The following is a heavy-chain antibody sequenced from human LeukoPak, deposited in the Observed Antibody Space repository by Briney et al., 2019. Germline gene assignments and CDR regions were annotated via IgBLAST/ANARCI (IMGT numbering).Heavy chain of an antibody. V-gene: IGHV1-3*01. CDR3: ARVAATAKNWFDP. J-gene: IGHJ5*02. CDR1: GYTFTSYA. CDR2: INAGNGNT. D-gene: IGHD1-14*01. Sequence: ASVKVSCKASGYTFTSYAMHWVRQAPGQRLEWMGWINAGNGNTKYSQKFQGRVTMTRDTSTSTVYMELSSLRSEDTAVYYCARVAATAKNWFDPWGQGTLVTVSS.